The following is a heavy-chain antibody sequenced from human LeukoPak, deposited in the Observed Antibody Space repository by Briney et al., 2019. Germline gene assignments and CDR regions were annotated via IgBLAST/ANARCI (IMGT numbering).Heavy chain of an antibody. D-gene: IGHD2-21*01. V-gene: IGHV3-30*09. CDR1: GFTLSTYA. Sequence: GRSLRLSCAASGFTLSTYAMHWARQAPGKGLEWVAVISYDGRNKYCADSVKGRFAITRDNSINMLYLQINSLRAEDTAVYYCARGLIREGYYFDYWGQGTLVTVSS. J-gene: IGHJ4*02. CDR3: ARGLIREGYYFDY. CDR2: ISYDGRNK.